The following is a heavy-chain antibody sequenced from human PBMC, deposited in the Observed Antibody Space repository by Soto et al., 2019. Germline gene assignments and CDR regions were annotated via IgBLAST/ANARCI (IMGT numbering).Heavy chain of an antibody. V-gene: IGHV3-48*02. CDR1: GFTLTTYS. J-gene: IGHJ4*02. CDR3: ARAAVTGTYFFDH. Sequence: GGSLRLSCAVSGFTLTTYSMNWVRQAPGKGLEWISFINKNGFTIYYADSVKGRFTISRDYAKNSLYLQMDSLRHEDTAVYYCARAAVTGTYFFDHWGLGTLVTGSS. CDR2: INKNGFTI. D-gene: IGHD6-19*01.